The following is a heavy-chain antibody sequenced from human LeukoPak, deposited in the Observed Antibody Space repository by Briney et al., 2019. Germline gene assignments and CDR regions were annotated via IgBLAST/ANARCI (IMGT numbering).Heavy chain of an antibody. D-gene: IGHD5-24*01. CDR2: ISSSGSTI. CDR3: ATSGVGWLQPTEEGYYFDY. V-gene: IGHV3-11*04. Sequence: PGGSLRLSCAASGFTFSDYYMSWIRQAPGKGLEWVSYISSSGSTIYYADSVEGRFTISRDNAKNSLYLQMNSLRAEDTAVYYCATSGVGWLQPTEEGYYFDYWGQGTLVTVSS. J-gene: IGHJ4*02. CDR1: GFTFSDYY.